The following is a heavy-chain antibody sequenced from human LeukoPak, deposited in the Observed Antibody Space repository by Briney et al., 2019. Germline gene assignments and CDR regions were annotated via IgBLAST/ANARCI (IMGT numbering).Heavy chain of an antibody. V-gene: IGHV1-2*02. CDR1: GYTFTGYY. CDR3: ARVQYYYGSGSYYEYFDY. J-gene: IGHJ4*02. Sequence: ASVKVSCKASGYTFTGYYMHWVRQAPGQGLEWMGWINPNSGGTNYAQKFQGRVTMTRDTSISTAYMELSRLRSDDTAVYYCARVQYYYGSGSYYEYFDYWGQGTLVTVFS. D-gene: IGHD3-10*01. CDR2: INPNSGGT.